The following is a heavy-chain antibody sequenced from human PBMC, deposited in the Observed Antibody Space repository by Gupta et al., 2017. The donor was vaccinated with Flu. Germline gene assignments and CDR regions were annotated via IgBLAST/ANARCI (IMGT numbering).Heavy chain of an antibody. CDR1: D. V-gene: IGHV1-8*01. CDR3: ARNVAPDY. D-gene: IGHD5-12*01. CDR2: VNPNSGNT. J-gene: IGHJ4*02. Sequence: DLTWVRQAPGQGLEYMGWVNPNSGNTGYAQKFQGRVTMTRNISISTAYMELTSLRSDDTAVYYCARNVAPDYWGQGTLVTVSS.